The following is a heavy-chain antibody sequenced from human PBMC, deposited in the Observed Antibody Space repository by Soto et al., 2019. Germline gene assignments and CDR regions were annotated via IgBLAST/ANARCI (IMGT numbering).Heavy chain of an antibody. CDR3: ARDIVTTINHLSS. Sequence: GASVKVSCAARGYTFTGSDKLWGRQAPGQGHEWMGWINPNSGGTNSAQKFQGRVTMTRDTSISTAYMELSRLRSDDTAVYSCARDIVTTINHLSSWAKRTLVT. D-gene: IGHD5-12*01. J-gene: IGHJ5*02. CDR2: INPNSGGT. CDR1: GYTFTGSD. V-gene: IGHV1-2*02.